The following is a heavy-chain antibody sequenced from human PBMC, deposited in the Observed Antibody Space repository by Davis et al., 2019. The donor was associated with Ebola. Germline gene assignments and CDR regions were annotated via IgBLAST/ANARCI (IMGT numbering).Heavy chain of an antibody. Sequence: SETLSLTCSVSGGSIRSSSYYWDWIRQPPGKGLEWIGYIYYSGSTNYNPSLKSRITISIDTSKTQFSLKLSSVTAADTAMYYCARSSYSSSSLLDSWGQGTLVTVSS. CDR1: GGSIRSSSYY. CDR2: IYYSGST. J-gene: IGHJ4*02. CDR3: ARSSYSSSSLLDS. V-gene: IGHV4-61*05. D-gene: IGHD6-6*01.